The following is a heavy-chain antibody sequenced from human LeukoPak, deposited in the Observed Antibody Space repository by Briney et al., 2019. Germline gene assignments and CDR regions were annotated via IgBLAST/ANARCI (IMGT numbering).Heavy chain of an antibody. D-gene: IGHD2-21*02. CDR3: AKGAEYCGGDCYLTGDYFDY. CDR1: GFTFDDYI. CDR2: IGWDGDAT. V-gene: IGHV3-43*01. Sequence: PGGSLRLSCAASGFTFDDYIMHWVRQAPGKGLEWVSPIGWDGDATYYSDSVKGRFTISRDNSKNSLYLQMNALTTEDTALYYCAKGAEYCGGDCYLTGDYFDYWGRGTLVTVSS. J-gene: IGHJ4*02.